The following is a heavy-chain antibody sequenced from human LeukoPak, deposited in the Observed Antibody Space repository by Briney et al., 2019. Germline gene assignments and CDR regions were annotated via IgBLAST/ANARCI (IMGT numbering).Heavy chain of an antibody. D-gene: IGHD3-10*01. CDR2: ISSSGSTI. CDR3: AKGAGEPEFDY. V-gene: IGHV3-48*03. J-gene: IGHJ4*02. CDR1: GFTFSSYE. Sequence: GGSLRLSCAASGFTFSSYEMNWVRQAPGKGLEWVSYISSSGSTIYYADSVKGRFTISRDNAKNSLYLQMNSLRAEDTAVYYCAKGAGEPEFDYWGQGTLVTVSS.